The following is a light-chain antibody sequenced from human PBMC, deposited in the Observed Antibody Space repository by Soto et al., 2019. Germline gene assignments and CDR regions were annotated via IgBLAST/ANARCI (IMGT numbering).Light chain of an antibody. CDR2: DAS. J-gene: IGKJ1*01. Sequence: DIQMTQSPSTLSASVGDRVTITCRASQSISSWVAWYQQKPGKAPKLLIYDASSLESGVPSRFSGSGSGTEFTLTISSLQPDDFATYYCQQYNSYSRTFDQGTKVEIK. CDR3: QQYNSYSRT. V-gene: IGKV1-5*01. CDR1: QSISSW.